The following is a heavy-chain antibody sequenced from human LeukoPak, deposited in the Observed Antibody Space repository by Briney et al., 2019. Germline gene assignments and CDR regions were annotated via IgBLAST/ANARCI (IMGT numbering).Heavy chain of an antibody. CDR2: FYYGGTT. J-gene: IGHJ4*02. CDR1: GASITNGFYY. V-gene: IGHV4-39*07. CDR3: ARDSAAVAV. D-gene: IGHD6-19*01. Sequence: PSETLSLTCTVSGASITNGFYYWGWIRQPPGKELEWIGSFYYGGTTYYNPSLKSRVTMSVDTSKNHFSLKLNSATAADTAMYYCARDSAAVAVWGQGTQVTVSS.